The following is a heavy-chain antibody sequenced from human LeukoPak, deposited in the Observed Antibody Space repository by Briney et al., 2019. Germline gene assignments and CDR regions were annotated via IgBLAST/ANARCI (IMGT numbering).Heavy chain of an antibody. CDR2: IYYSGST. D-gene: IGHD3-9*01. CDR3: ARQRYYDILTGYSGLDP. J-gene: IGHJ5*02. Sequence: PSETLSLTCTVSGGSISSYYWSWIRQPPGKGLEWIGYIYYSGSTNYNPSLKSRVTISVDTSKNQFSLKLSSVTAADTAVYYCARQRYYDILTGYSGLDPWGQGTLVTVSS. CDR1: GGSISSYY. V-gene: IGHV4-59*01.